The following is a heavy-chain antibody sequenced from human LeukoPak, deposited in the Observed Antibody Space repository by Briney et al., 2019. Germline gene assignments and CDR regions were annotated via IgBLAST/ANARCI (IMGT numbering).Heavy chain of an antibody. CDR1: GGSISRGDYY. Sequence: SETLSLTCTVSGGSISRGDYYWRWVRQPPGRGLEWIGYIYHSGSTYYNPSLKSRVTISVDRSKNQFSLKLSSVTAADTAVYYCARVGIAAALGDWFDPWGQGTLVTVSS. CDR3: ARVGIAAALGDWFDP. J-gene: IGHJ5*02. V-gene: IGHV4-30-2*01. D-gene: IGHD6-13*01. CDR2: IYHSGST.